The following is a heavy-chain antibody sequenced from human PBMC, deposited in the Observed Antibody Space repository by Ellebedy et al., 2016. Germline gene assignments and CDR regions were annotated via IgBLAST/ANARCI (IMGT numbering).Heavy chain of an antibody. CDR2: INPNSGGT. V-gene: IGHV1-2*04. Sequence: ASVKVSCKASGYTFTGYYMHWVRQAPGQGLEWMGWINPNSGGTNYAQKFQGWVTMTRDTSISTAYMELSRLRSDDTAVYYCARELSKGVRGVNFPRYYYYGMDVWGQGTTVTVSS. J-gene: IGHJ6*02. CDR3: ARELSKGVRGVNFPRYYYYGMDV. CDR1: GYTFTGYY. D-gene: IGHD3-10*01.